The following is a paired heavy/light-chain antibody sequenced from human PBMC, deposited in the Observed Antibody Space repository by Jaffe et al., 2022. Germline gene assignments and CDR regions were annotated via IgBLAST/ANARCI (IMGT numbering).Light chain of an antibody. CDR3: QQYYSTPLFT. CDR1: QSVLYSSNNKNY. CDR2: WAS. V-gene: IGKV4-1*01. Sequence: DIVMTQSPDSLAVSLGERATINCKSSQSVLYSSNNKNYLAWYQQKPGQPPKLLIYWASTRESGVPDRFSGSGSGTDFTLTISSLQAEDVAVYYCQQYYSTPLFTFGPGTKVDIK. J-gene: IGKJ3*01.
Heavy chain of an antibody. J-gene: IGHJ3*02. CDR1: GFTFSSYE. CDR3: ARHQFPWELGTDDAFDI. D-gene: IGHD1-26*01. V-gene: IGHV3-48*03. Sequence: EVQLVESGGGLVQPGGSLRLSCAASGFTFSSYEMNWVRQAPGKGLEWVSYISSSGSTIYYADSVKGRFTISRDNAKNSLYLQMNSLRAEDTAVYYCARHQFPWELGTDDAFDIWGQGTMVTVSS. CDR2: ISSSGSTI.